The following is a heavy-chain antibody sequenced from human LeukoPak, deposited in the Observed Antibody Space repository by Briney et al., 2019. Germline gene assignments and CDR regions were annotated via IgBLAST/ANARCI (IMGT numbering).Heavy chain of an antibody. CDR2: IYTSGST. V-gene: IGHV4-61*02. CDR1: GGSISSGSYY. J-gene: IGHJ6*03. Sequence: PSETLSLTCTVSGGSISSGSYYWSWIRQPAGKGLEWIGRIYTSGSTNYNPSLKSRVTISVDTSKNQFSLKLSSVTAADTAVYYCARTLQYSSSWYYYYYMDVWGKGTTVTVSS. CDR3: ARTLQYSSSWYYYYYMDV. D-gene: IGHD6-13*01.